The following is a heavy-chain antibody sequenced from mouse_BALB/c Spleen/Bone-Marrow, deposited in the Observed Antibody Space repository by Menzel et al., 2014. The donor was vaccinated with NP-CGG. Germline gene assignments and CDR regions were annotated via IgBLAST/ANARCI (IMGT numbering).Heavy chain of an antibody. V-gene: IGHV1-7*01. D-gene: IGHD2-12*01. CDR2: INPSTGYT. CDR3: ARWGDDGTFYY. Sequence: VQLQQSGAELAKPGASVKMSCKASGYTFTSYWMHWVKQRPGQGLEWIGYINPSTGYTEYNQKFKDKATLTADKSSSAAYMQLSSLSSEDSAVYYCARWGDDGTFYYSGHGTTLTVSP. J-gene: IGHJ2*01. CDR1: GYTFTSYW.